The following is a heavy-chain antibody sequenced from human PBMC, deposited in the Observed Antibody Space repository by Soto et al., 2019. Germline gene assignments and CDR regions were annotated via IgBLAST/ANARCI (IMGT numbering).Heavy chain of an antibody. J-gene: IGHJ6*03. CDR3: ARGTYYDFWSGYYTSYYYYYMDV. CDR1: GGSISSYY. V-gene: IGHV4-59*01. D-gene: IGHD3-3*01. CDR2: IYYSGST. Sequence: PSETLSLTCTVSGGSISSYYWSWIRQPPGKGLEWIGYIYYSGSTNYNPSLKSRVTISVDTSKNQFSLKLSSVTAADTAVYYCARGTYYDFWSGYYTSYYYYYMDVWGKGTTVTVS.